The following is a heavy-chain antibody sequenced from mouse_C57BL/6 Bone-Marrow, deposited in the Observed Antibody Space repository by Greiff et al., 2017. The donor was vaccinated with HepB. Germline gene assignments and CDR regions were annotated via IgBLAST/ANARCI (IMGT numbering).Heavy chain of an antibody. Sequence: VQLQQPGAELVMPGASVKLSCKASGYTFTSYWMHWVKQRPGQGLEWIGEIDPSDSYTNYNQKFKGKSTLPVDKSSSTAYMQLSSLTSEDSAVYYCARRDYYGSSYAMDYWGQGTSVTVSS. V-gene: IGHV1-69*01. J-gene: IGHJ4*01. CDR3: ARRDYYGSSYAMDY. CDR1: GYTFTSYW. CDR2: IDPSDSYT. D-gene: IGHD1-1*01.